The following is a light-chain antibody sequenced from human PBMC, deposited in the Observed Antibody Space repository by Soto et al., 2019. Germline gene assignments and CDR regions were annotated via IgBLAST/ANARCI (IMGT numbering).Light chain of an antibody. CDR1: QGIRNY. Sequence: DIQMTQSPSSLSASVGDRVTITCRASQGIRNYLAWYQQKPGKVPKVLICGASTLQSGVPSRFSGSGSGTDFTLTISSLQPEEVGSYYCQKYDSAPLTFGGATKVDIK. V-gene: IGKV1-27*01. J-gene: IGKJ4*01. CDR3: QKYDSAPLT. CDR2: GAS.